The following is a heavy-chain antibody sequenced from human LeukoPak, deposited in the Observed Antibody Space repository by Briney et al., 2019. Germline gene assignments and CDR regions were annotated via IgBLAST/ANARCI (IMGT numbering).Heavy chain of an antibody. J-gene: IGHJ4*02. V-gene: IGHV4-39*07. CDR3: ARSILRYYFDSGGYYPYYFDY. D-gene: IGHD3-22*01. CDR1: GGSISSSSYY. CDR2: IYYSGST. Sequence: SETLSLTCTVSGGSISSSSYYWGWIRQPPGKGLEWIGSIYYSGSTYYNPSLKSRVTISVDTSKNQISLKLSSVTAADTAVYYCARSILRYYFDSGGYYPYYFDYWGQGMLVTVSS.